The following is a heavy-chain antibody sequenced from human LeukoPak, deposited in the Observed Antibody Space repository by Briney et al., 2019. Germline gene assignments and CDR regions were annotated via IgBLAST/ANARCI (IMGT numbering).Heavy chain of an antibody. Sequence: PSETLSLTCAVYGGSFSGYYWGWIRQPPGKGLEWIGEINHSGSTNYNPSLKSRVTISVDTSKNQFSLKLSSVTAADTAVYYCARGRGTRSYYYYYGMDVWGQGTTVTVSS. V-gene: IGHV4-34*01. CDR1: GGSFSGYY. CDR3: ARGRGTRSYYYYYGMDV. D-gene: IGHD1-1*01. CDR2: INHSGST. J-gene: IGHJ6*02.